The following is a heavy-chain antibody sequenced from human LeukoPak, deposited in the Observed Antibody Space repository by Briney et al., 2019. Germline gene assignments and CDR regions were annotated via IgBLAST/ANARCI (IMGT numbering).Heavy chain of an antibody. J-gene: IGHJ4*02. D-gene: IGHD1-1*01. CDR1: GFIFSDYG. CDR2: TRFDGSIK. CDR3: ARWGGTRQYYFDY. Sequence: GGSLRLSCSVSGFIFSDYGLHWVRQAPGKGLEWVAVTRFDGSIKQYADSVKGRFTISRDDSKNTLYLQMNSLKSEGTAVYYCARWGGTRQYYFDYWGRGTLVTVSS. V-gene: IGHV3-33*01.